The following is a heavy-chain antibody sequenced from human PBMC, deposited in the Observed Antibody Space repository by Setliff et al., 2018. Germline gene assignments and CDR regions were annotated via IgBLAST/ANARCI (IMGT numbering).Heavy chain of an antibody. D-gene: IGHD3-16*01. CDR1: GGSISSYYW. CDR3: AHSPPTGGDAFDI. Sequence: TLSLTCTVSGGSISSYYWSWIRQPPGKALEWLALIYWNDDKRYSPSLKSRLTITKDTSKNQVVLTMTNMDPVDTATYYCAHSPPTGGDAFDIWGQGTMVTVSS. V-gene: IGHV2-5*01. J-gene: IGHJ3*02. CDR2: IYWNDDK.